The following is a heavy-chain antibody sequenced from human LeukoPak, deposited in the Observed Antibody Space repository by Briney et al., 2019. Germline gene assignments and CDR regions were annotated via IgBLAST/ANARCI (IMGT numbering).Heavy chain of an antibody. D-gene: IGHD3-10*02. CDR3: ARVVDRYNYVYYHYGVDV. CDR2: TYYRSKWYN. V-gene: IGHV6-1*01. J-gene: IGHJ6*01. Sequence: SQTLSLTCAISGDSVSSNIAAWNWIRQSPSRGLEWLGRTYYRSKWYNDYAVSVKSRITINPDTSKNQFSLKLSSVTAADTAVYYCARVVDRYNYVYYHYGVDVWGQGTTVTVSS. CDR1: GDSVSSNIAA.